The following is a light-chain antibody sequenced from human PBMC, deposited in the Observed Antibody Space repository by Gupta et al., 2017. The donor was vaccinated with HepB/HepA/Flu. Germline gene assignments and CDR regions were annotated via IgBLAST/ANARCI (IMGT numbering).Light chain of an antibody. CDR2: GAS. CDR1: QSVSSNF. CDR3: QQYGSSPRT. Sequence: IVLTQSPGTLSLPPGERATLSCRASQSVSSNFLAWYQQKPGQAPRLLIYGASSRAPGIPDRFSGSGSGTDFALTISRLEPEDCAVYYCQQYGSSPRTFGPGTKVEIK. V-gene: IGKV3-20*01. J-gene: IGKJ1*01.